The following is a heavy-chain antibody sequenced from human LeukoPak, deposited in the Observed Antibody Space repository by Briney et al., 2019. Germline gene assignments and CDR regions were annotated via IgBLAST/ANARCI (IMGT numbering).Heavy chain of an antibody. Sequence: ASVKVSCKASGYTLTSHDIKWVRQATGHGLEWMGWMNPNRGNTGYAQKFQGRVTMTRNTSISTAYLELSSLRSEDTAGYYCARGGYCSSTSCYYYYYYYYMDVWGKGTTVTVSS. V-gene: IGHV1-8*01. J-gene: IGHJ6*03. D-gene: IGHD2-2*01. CDR3: ARGGYCSSTSCYYYYYYYYMDV. CDR2: MNPNRGNT. CDR1: GYTLTSHD.